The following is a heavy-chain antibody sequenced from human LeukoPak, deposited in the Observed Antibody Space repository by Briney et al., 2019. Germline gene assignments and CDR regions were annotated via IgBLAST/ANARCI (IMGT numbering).Heavy chain of an antibody. D-gene: IGHD2-2*01. V-gene: IGHV3-23*01. CDR2: ISGSGGST. Sequence: PGGSLRLSCAASGFTFSSYAMSWVRQAPGKGLEWVSAISGSGGSTYYADSVKGRFTISRDNSKNTLYLQMNSLRAEDTAVYYCARVRDTIVGAGAIRPIPNSFGMDVWGQGTTVTVSS. J-gene: IGHJ6*02. CDR1: GFTFSSYA. CDR3: ARVRDTIVGAGAIRPIPNSFGMDV.